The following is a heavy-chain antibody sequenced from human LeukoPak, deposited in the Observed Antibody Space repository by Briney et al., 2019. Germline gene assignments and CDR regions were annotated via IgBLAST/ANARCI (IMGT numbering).Heavy chain of an antibody. V-gene: IGHV3-7*01. D-gene: IGHD3-16*02. J-gene: IGHJ4*02. Sequence: GGSLRLSCAASGFIFSSYWMSWVRQAPGKGLEWVANIKQDGSEKYYVDSVKGRFTISRDNAKNSLYLQMKSLRAEDTAVYYCARVKVDYDYVWGSYRDSYYFDYWGQGTLVTVSS. CDR2: IKQDGSEK. CDR3: ARVKVDYDYVWGSYRDSYYFDY. CDR1: GFIFSSYW.